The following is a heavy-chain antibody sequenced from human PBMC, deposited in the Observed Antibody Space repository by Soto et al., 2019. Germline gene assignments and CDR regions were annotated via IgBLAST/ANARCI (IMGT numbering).Heavy chain of an antibody. CDR3: TRHTNDL. CDR2: VRGKPNSYAT. V-gene: IGHV3-73*01. CDR1: GFTFSASA. D-gene: IGHD3-3*01. Sequence: PGGSLRLSCAASGFTFSASAMHWVRQASGKGLEWVGHVRGKPNSYATVYAASVKGRFAISRDDSKNTAYLQMNSLKTEDTAVYYCTRHTNDLWGRGTLVTVSS. J-gene: IGHJ2*01.